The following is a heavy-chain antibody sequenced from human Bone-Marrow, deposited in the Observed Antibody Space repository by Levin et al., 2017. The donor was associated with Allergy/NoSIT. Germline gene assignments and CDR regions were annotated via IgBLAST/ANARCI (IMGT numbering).Heavy chain of an antibody. D-gene: IGHD5-24*01. CDR2: IYNSGRT. V-gene: IGHV4-59*01. CDR3: ARKGDGLNSFDAFEI. J-gene: IGHJ3*02. CDR1: GASISSYH. Sequence: SETLSLTCTVSGASISSYHWSYFRQPPGKGLEWIGYIYNSGRTDYNPSLRSRVTMTADTSKHQFSLKLSSVTAADTAVYYCARKGDGLNSFDAFEIWSQGTMVIVSS.